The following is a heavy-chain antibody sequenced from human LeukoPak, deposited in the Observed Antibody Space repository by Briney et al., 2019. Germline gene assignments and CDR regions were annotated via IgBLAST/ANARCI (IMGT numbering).Heavy chain of an antibody. J-gene: IGHJ3*02. Sequence: DGSLTLSRAASGFTFSNYWMTWVRQTPGKGLEWVANINQDGSAKYYVDSVKGRFTISRDNPKNSLYLQMNSLRAEDTAVYFCVGTYNWNGVGAFDIWGQGAIVSVSS. CDR1: GFTFSNYW. CDR3: VGTYNWNGVGAFDI. D-gene: IGHD1-20*01. CDR2: INQDGSAK. V-gene: IGHV3-7*03.